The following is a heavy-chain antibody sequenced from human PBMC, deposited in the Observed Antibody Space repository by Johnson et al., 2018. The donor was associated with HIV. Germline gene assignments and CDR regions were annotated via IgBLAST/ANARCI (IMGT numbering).Heavy chain of an antibody. CDR1: GFTVSSNY. V-gene: IGHV3-30*02. CDR2: IQSDGKIK. Sequence: QVQLVESGGGLVQPGGSLRLSCAASGFTVSSNYMHWVRQAPGKGLEWVAFIQSDGKIKFYADSVKGRFTISRDNSKNSFYIQMHSLRAEDTAVYYCAKDVDSSRWWRAFDMWGQGTMVSVSS. CDR3: AKDVDSSRWWRAFDM. J-gene: IGHJ3*02. D-gene: IGHD6-13*01.